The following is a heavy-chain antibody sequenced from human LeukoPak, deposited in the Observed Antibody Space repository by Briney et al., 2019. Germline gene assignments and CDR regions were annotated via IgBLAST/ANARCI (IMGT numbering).Heavy chain of an antibody. Sequence: PGQSLTLSCPVSGFTFRTYAMDWVRQAQGKGLEWVCCITGSSGSIWYADSVRGRFTISRANSNNIVYLQMTSLRAEATALYFCAKDLTPDGLYDIDSWGQGTPVIVSS. CDR3: AKDLTPDGLYDIDS. CDR2: ITGSSGSI. V-gene: IGHV3-23*01. D-gene: IGHD5/OR15-5a*01. J-gene: IGHJ4*02. CDR1: GFTFRTYA.